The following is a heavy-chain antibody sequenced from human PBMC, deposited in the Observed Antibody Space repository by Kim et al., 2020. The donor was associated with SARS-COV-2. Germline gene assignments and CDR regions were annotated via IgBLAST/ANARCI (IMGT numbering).Heavy chain of an antibody. Sequence: SETLSLTCTVSGYSISSGYYWGWIRQPPGKGLEWIGSIYHSGSTYYNPSLKSRVTISVDTSKNQFSLKLSSVTAADTAVYYCARDPTRANWFDPWGQGTLVTVSS. J-gene: IGHJ5*02. D-gene: IGHD2-2*01. CDR2: IYHSGST. CDR3: ARDPTRANWFDP. CDR1: GYSISSGYY. V-gene: IGHV4-38-2*02.